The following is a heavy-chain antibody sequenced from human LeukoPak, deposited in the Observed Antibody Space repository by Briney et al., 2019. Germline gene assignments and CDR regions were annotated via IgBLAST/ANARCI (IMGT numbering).Heavy chain of an antibody. D-gene: IGHD3-10*01. J-gene: IGHJ6*04. Sequence: PSETLSLTCAVYGGYFSGYYWSWIRQPPGKGLEWIGEINHSGSTNYNPSLKSRVTISVDTSKNQFSLKLSSVTAADTAVYYCARDTSMVRGVIIKPPGGMAVWGKGTTVTVSS. CDR3: ARDTSMVRGVIIKPPGGMAV. V-gene: IGHV4-34*01. CDR1: GGYFSGYY. CDR2: INHSGST.